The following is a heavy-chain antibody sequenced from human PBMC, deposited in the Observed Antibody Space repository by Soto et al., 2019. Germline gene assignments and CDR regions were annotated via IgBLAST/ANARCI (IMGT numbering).Heavy chain of an antibody. CDR1: GYTFTSYY. J-gene: IGHJ4*02. CDR3: ARGATYYYDSSGYYPTG. Sequence: GASVKVSCKASGYTFTSYYMHWVRQAPGQGLEWMGIINPSGGSTSYAQKFQGRVTMTRDTSTSTVYMELSSLRSEDTAVYYCARGATYYYDSSGYYPTGWGQGTLVTVSS. CDR2: INPSGGST. D-gene: IGHD3-22*01. V-gene: IGHV1-46*01.